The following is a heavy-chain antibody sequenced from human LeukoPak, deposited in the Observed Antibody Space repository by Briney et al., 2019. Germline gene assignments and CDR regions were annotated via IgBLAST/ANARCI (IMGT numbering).Heavy chain of an antibody. CDR3: ARDCSGGSCYSGYYGMDV. D-gene: IGHD2-15*01. V-gene: IGHV3-7*01. CDR2: IKQDDSEK. CDR1: GFTFSSYW. J-gene: IGHJ6*02. Sequence: GGSLRLSCAASGFTFSSYWMSWVRQAPGKGLEWVANIKQDDSEKNYVDTVKGRFTISRDNAKSSLYLQMNSLRAEDTAVYYCARDCSGGSCYSGYYGMDVWGQGTTVTVSS.